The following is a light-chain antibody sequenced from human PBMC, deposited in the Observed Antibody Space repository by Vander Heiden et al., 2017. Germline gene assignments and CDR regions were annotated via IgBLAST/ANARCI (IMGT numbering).Light chain of an antibody. Sequence: IQMTQSPSSLSASVGDRLTIPCRASQSISSYLNWYQQKPGKAPKLLIYAASSLQSGVPSRFSGSGSGTDFTLTISSVQPEDLATYYCQESYSTPLYTFGQGTKLEIK. CDR1: QSISSY. J-gene: IGKJ2*01. CDR3: QESYSTPLYT. CDR2: AAS. V-gene: IGKV1-39*01.